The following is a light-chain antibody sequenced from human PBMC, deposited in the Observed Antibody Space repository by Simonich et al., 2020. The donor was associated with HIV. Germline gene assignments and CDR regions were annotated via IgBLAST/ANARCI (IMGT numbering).Light chain of an antibody. V-gene: IGKV1-9*01. CDR2: AAC. CDR3: QQLNSYPRALT. Sequence: DIQMTQSPSSLSASVGDRVTITCRASQTITNYLNWYQQKPGKAPQLLIYAACTLQSGLPSRFSGSGSGREFTLTISSLQPEDFATYYCQQLNSYPRALTFGGGTKVEIK. J-gene: IGKJ4*01. CDR1: QTITNY.